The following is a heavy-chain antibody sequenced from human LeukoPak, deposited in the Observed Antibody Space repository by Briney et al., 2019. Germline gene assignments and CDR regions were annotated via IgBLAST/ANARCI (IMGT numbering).Heavy chain of an antibody. V-gene: IGHV3-73*01. CDR1: GFTFSGSA. CDR3: TTDSARTVSRYCSGGSCYYY. CDR2: IRSKANSYAT. Sequence: PGGSLRLSCAASGFTFSGSAMHWVRQASGKGLEWVGRIRSKANSYATAYAASVKGRFTISRDDSKNTLYLQMNSLKTEDTAVYYCTTDSARTVSRYCSGGSCYYYWGQGTLVTVSS. J-gene: IGHJ4*02. D-gene: IGHD2-15*01.